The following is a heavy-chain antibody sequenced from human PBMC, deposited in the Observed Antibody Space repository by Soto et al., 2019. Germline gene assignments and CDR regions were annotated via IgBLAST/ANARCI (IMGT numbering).Heavy chain of an antibody. CDR3: PRDDCSSTSCHAPLYYYYYMDV. CDR2: ISAYNGNT. J-gene: IGHJ6*03. Sequence: ASVKVSCKASGYTFTSYGISWVRQAPGQGLEWMGWISAYNGNTNYAQKVQGRVTMTTDASISKAYMELRSLRSDDTAVYYCPRDDCSSTSCHAPLYYYYYMDVWGKGTTVTVSS. CDR1: GYTFTSYG. D-gene: IGHD2-2*01. V-gene: IGHV1-18*01.